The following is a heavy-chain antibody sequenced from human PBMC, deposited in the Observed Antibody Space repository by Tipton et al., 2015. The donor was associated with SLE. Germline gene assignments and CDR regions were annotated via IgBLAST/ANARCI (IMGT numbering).Heavy chain of an antibody. CDR1: GFTLGTYW. CDR2: ISGSGGST. V-gene: IGHV3-23*01. J-gene: IGHJ6*02. D-gene: IGHD3-9*01. Sequence: SLRLSCAASGFTLGTYWMHWVRQPPGKGLEWVSAISGSGGSTYYADSVKGRFTISRDNSKNSLYLQMNSLRAEDTAVYYCAREGDILPLCGMDVWGQGTTVTVSS. CDR3: AREGDILPLCGMDV.